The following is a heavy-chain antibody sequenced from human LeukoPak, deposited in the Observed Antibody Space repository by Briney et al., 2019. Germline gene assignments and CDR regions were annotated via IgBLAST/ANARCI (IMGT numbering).Heavy chain of an antibody. J-gene: IGHJ4*02. V-gene: IGHV3-30-3*01. CDR3: AKSYYGG. D-gene: IGHD3-10*01. CDR2: ISYDGSNK. Sequence: GGSLRLSCAASGFTFSSYAMHWVRQAPGKGLEWVAVISYDGSNKYYADSVKGRFTISRDNVKNSLYLQMNSLRAEDTAVYYCAKSYYGGWGQGTLVTVSS. CDR1: GFTFSSYA.